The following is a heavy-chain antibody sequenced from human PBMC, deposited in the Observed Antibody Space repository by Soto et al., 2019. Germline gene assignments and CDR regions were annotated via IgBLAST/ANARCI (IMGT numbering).Heavy chain of an antibody. D-gene: IGHD5-12*01. V-gene: IGHV1-69*02. CDR1: GGTFSSYT. Sequence: QVQLVQSGAEVKKPGSSVKVSCKASGGTFSSYTISWVRQAPGQGLEWMGRIIPILGIANYAQKFQGRVTITADKSTSTAYMELSSLRSEDTAVYYCATRLGGYVYYYYGMDVWGQGTTVTVSS. CDR3: ATRLGGYVYYYYGMDV. J-gene: IGHJ6*02. CDR2: IIPILGIA.